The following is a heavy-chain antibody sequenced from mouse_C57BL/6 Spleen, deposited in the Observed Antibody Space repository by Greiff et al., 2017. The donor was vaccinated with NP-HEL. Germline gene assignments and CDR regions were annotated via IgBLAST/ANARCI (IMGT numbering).Heavy chain of an antibody. CDR1: GYTFTDYY. CDR3: ASPHSNLWYFDV. D-gene: IGHD2-5*01. J-gene: IGHJ1*03. V-gene: IGHV1-26*01. CDR2: INPNNGGT. Sequence: VQLQQSGPELVKPGASVKISCKASGYTFTDYYMNWVKQSHGKSLEWIGDINPNNGGTSYNQKFKGKATLTVDKSSSTAYMELRSLTSEDSAVYYCASPHSNLWYFDVWGTGTTVTVSS.